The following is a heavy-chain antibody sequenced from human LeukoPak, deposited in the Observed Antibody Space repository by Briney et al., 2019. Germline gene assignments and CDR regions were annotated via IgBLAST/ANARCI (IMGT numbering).Heavy chain of an antibody. V-gene: IGHV3-48*03. CDR2: ISSSGTTI. Sequence: GGSLRLSCAASGFTFSSYEMNWVRQAPGKGLEWVSYISSSGTTIYYADSVKGRFTISRDNTKNSLYLQMNSLRAEDTAVYYCARDATWGMTTVTSTAFDIWGQGTMVTVSS. J-gene: IGHJ3*02. D-gene: IGHD4-17*01. CDR3: ARDATWGMTTVTSTAFDI. CDR1: GFTFSSYE.